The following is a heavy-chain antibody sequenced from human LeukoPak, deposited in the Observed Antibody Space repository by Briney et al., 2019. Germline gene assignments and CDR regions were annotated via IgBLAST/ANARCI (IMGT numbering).Heavy chain of an antibody. J-gene: IGHJ4*02. CDR2: FVPEDGET. CDR3: ATLPRGHLFDS. Sequence: ASVKVSCKLSGDTLTELSMHWGRQSPGKWLEWMGGFVPEDGETIYAQKFQGRVTMTEDTSTDTAYMELSSLRSDDTAVYFCATLPRGHLFDSWGQGTLVTVSS. CDR1: GDTLTELS. D-gene: IGHD3-10*01. V-gene: IGHV1-24*01.